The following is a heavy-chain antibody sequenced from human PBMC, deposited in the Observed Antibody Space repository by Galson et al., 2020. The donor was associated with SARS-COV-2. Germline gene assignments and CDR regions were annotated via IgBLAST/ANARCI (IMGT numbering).Heavy chain of an antibody. CDR1: GFTFSYYY. CDR3: ARSPIVLIVYAKNCFDY. Sequence: GESLKISCAASGFTFSYYYLSWIRQAPGKGLEWVSYISSSSSYTNYADSVKGRFTISRDNAKNALYLQMNSLRAEDTAVYYCARSPIVLIVYAKNCFDYWGQGTLVTVSS. D-gene: IGHD2-8*01. V-gene: IGHV3-11*06. J-gene: IGHJ4*02. CDR2: ISSSSSYT.